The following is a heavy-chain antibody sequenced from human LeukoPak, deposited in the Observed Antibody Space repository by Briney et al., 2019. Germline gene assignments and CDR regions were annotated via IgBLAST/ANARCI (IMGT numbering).Heavy chain of an antibody. CDR2: ISSSGSTI. V-gene: IGHV3-11*01. CDR1: GFTFSDYY. Sequence: GGSLRLSCAASGFTFSDYYMSWIRQAPGKGLEWVSYISSSGSTIYYADSVEGRFTISRDNAKNSLYLQMNSLRAEDTAVYYCARDSLDRNSSGYPGFDYWGQGTLVTVSS. CDR3: ARDSLDRNSSGYPGFDY. D-gene: IGHD3-22*01. J-gene: IGHJ4*02.